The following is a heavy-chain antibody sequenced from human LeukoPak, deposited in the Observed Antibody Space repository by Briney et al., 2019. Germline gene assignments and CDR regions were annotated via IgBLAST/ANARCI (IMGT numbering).Heavy chain of an antibody. J-gene: IGHJ4*02. Sequence: GESLKISCKGSGYSFTSYWIGWARQIPGKGLEWMGIIYPGDSDTRYSPSFQGQATISADNSLSTAYLQWSSLKASDTAMYYCARVYSGYAADYWGQGTLVTVSS. V-gene: IGHV5-51*01. CDR1: GYSFTSYW. CDR3: ARVYSGYAADY. CDR2: IYPGDSDT. D-gene: IGHD5-12*01.